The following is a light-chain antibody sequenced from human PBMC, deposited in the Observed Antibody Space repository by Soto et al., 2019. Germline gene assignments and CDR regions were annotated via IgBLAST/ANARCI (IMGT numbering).Light chain of an antibody. V-gene: IGKV3D-20*02. CDR1: QSVSNNY. J-gene: IGKJ5*01. CDR3: KQHSNWPIT. CDR2: GAS. Sequence: EIVWSQPPRTLSLSPGERATRSCTATQSVSNNYLAWYQQKPGQAPRIIIYGASNRATGIKDRFSGSGSGTDFTLNISSLEPEDFAVYYCKQHSNWPITFGQGTRVEIK.